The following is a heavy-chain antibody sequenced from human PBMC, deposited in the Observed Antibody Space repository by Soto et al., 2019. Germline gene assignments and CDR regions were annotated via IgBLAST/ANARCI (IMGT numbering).Heavy chain of an antibody. D-gene: IGHD3-10*01. CDR1: GFTFSNAW. J-gene: IGHJ2*01. CDR3: ATRFGELHHLNWYFEV. V-gene: IGHV3-15*07. CDR2: IKSNPDGGTT. Sequence: QLVESGGGLVKPGGSLRLSCAGSGFTFSNAWMNWVRQAPGKGLEWVGRIKSNPDGGTTDYAAPVKGRFSISRDDSKNILFLQMNSLKTEDTAVYYCATRFGELHHLNWYFEVWGRGSLVTVSS.